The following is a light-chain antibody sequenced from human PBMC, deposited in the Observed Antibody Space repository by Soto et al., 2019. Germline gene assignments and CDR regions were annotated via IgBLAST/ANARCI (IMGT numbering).Light chain of an antibody. Sequence: EMVMTKSPATLSVSPGERVTLSCRAGGSLFGFLAWYQQKLCQAPSPLIYGVSTKATGVPASFSGSESATDFTLTISSLQSDDSAVYYCQSYNDWPFAFGQGTKLEI. CDR1: GSLFGF. CDR3: QSYNDWPFA. CDR2: GVS. V-gene: IGKV3-15*01. J-gene: IGKJ2*01.